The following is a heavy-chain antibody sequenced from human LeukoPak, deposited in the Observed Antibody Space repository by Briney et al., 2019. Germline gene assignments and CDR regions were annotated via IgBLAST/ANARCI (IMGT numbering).Heavy chain of an antibody. V-gene: IGHV3-21*01. J-gene: IGHJ4*02. Sequence: GGSLRLSCAASGFTFSSYRMIWVRQAPGKGLEWVSSISSSSSYIYYADSVKGRFTISRDNAKNSLYLQMNSLRAEDTAVYYCARENYYDSSGYFGYWGEGTLVTVSS. CDR1: GFTFSSYR. CDR3: ARENYYDSSGYFGY. CDR2: ISSSSSYI. D-gene: IGHD3-22*01.